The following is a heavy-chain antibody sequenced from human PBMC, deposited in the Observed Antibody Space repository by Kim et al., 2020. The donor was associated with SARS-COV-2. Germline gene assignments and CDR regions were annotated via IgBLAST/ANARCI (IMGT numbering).Heavy chain of an antibody. CDR1: GGSFSGYY. CDR3: ARGGEDSSGFDY. J-gene: IGHJ4*02. CDR2: INHSGST. V-gene: IGHV4-34*01. D-gene: IGHD6-19*01. Sequence: SETLSLTCAVYGGSFSGYYWSWIRQPPGKGLEWIGEINHSGSTNYNPCPKSRVTISVDTSKNQLSLKLSSVTAADTAVYYCARGGEDSSGFDYWGQGTLVTVSS.